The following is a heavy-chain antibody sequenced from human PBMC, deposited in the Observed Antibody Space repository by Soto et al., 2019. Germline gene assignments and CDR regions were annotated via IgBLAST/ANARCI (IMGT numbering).Heavy chain of an antibody. CDR1: GFTFSDYY. V-gene: IGHV3-11*01. Sequence: PGGSLRLSCAASGFTFSDYYMSWIRQAPGKGLEWVSYISSSGSTIYYADSVKGRFTISRDNAKNSLYLQMNSLGAEDTAVYYCARDRGEYSSGTGGGVTYYYYGMDVWGQGTTVTVSS. J-gene: IGHJ6*02. D-gene: IGHD6-19*01. CDR3: ARDRGEYSSGTGGGVTYYYYGMDV. CDR2: ISSSGSTI.